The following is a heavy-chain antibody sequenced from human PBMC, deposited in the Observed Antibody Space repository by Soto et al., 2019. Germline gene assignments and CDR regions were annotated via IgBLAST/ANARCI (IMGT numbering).Heavy chain of an antibody. D-gene: IGHD5-12*01. CDR1: GGSISSYY. V-gene: IGHV4-59*01. CDR3: ARGGWLQSLYYYGMDV. Sequence: ASETLSLTCTVSGGSISSYYWSWIRQPPGKGLEWIGYIYYSGSTNYNPSLKSRVTISVDTSKNQFSLKLSSVTAADTAVYYCARGGWLQSLYYYGMDVWGQGTTVTVSS. J-gene: IGHJ6*02. CDR2: IYYSGST.